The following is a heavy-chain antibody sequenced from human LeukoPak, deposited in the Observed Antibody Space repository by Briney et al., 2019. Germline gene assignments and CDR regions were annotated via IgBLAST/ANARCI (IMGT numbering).Heavy chain of an antibody. Sequence: GGSLRLSCAASGFTFSSYGMHWVRQAPGKGLEWVACIRYDGSNKYYADSVKGRFSISRDNAKNSLYLQMNRLRAEDTALYYCAKGRGGWYFGVFDYWGQGTLVTVSS. D-gene: IGHD6-19*01. CDR3: AKGRGGWYFGVFDY. J-gene: IGHJ4*02. V-gene: IGHV3-30*02. CDR1: GFTFSSYG. CDR2: IRYDGSNK.